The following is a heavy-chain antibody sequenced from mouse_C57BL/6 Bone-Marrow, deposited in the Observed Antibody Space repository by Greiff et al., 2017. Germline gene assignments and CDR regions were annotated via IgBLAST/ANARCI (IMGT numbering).Heavy chain of an antibody. V-gene: IGHV1-82*01. CDR3: ARAGPLGTVLATGDY. CDR2: IYPGDGDT. D-gene: IGHD1-1*01. Sequence: VQLQQSGPELVKPGASVKISCKASGYAFSSSWMNWVKQRPGKGLKWIGRIYPGDGDTNYNGKFKGKATLTADKSSSTAYMPLSSLTSVDSAVYFWARAGPLGTVLATGDYWCQGTTLTVSS. J-gene: IGHJ2*01. CDR1: GYAFSSSW.